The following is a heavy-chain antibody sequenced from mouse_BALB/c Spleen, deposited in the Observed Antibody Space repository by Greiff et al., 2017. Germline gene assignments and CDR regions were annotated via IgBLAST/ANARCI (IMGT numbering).Heavy chain of an antibody. CDR1: GFTFSSYA. D-gene: IGHD4-1*01. CDR3: ARGWERYFDV. J-gene: IGHJ1*01. V-gene: IGHV5-9-3*01. CDR2: ISSGGSYT. Sequence: VKLVESGGGLVKPGGSLKLSCAASGFTFSSYAMSWVRQTPEKRLEWVATISSGGSYTYYPDSVKGRFTISRDNAKNTLYLQMSSLRSEDTAMYYCARGWERYFDVWGAGTTVTVSS.